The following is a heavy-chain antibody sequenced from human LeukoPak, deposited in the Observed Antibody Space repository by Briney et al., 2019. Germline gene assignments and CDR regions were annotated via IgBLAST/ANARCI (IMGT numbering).Heavy chain of an antibody. J-gene: IGHJ4*02. CDR3: VNTFSSGWYFEN. D-gene: IGHD6-19*01. CDR1: GFTFSSYA. Sequence: PGGSLRLSCAASGFTFSSYAMHWARQAPGKGLEWVAAISYEGSNTYHADSVKGRFTISRDNSKNTLYLQMTGLRFEDTAVYYCVNTFSSGWYFENWGQGALVTVSS. V-gene: IGHV3-30*18. CDR2: ISYEGSNT.